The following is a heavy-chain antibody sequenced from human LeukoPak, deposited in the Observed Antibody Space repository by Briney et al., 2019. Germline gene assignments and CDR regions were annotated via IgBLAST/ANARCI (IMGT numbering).Heavy chain of an antibody. CDR1: GGTFSSYA. CDR3: ATPGGKYGAGYYYYMDV. V-gene: IGHV1-69*05. Sequence: ASVKVSCKASGGTFSSYAISWVRQAPGHGLEWMGGFIPIFGTANYAQKFQGRVTITTDESASTAYMELSSLRSEDTAVYYCATPGGKYGAGYYYYMDVWGKGTTVTVSS. J-gene: IGHJ6*03. CDR2: FIPIFGTA. D-gene: IGHD3-16*01.